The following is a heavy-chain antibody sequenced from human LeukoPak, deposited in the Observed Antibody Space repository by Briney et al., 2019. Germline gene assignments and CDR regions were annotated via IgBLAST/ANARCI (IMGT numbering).Heavy chain of an antibody. CDR2: VYMGGTT. CDR1: GFTVSTNY. CDR3: AGGLLRDGYTYSYSFDH. V-gene: IGHV3-66*01. J-gene: IGHJ4*02. D-gene: IGHD5-18*01. Sequence: GGSLRLSCAASGFTVSTNYMNWVRQAPGKGLEWVSVVYMGGTTYYADSVKGRFTISRDITKNTIYLQMNNLRAEDTAVYYCAGGLLRDGYTYSYSFDHWGQGTLVTVSS.